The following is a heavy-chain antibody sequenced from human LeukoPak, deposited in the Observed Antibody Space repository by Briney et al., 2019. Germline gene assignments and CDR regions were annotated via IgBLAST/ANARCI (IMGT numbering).Heavy chain of an antibody. CDR3: SRNSRDGSCWDYFDS. CDR2: IYYRGSS. CDR1: GGSISSYY. Sequence: SETLSLTCTVSGGSISSYYWSWIRQPPGKGLEWIWYIYYRGSSNYNPSLKSRVTISVENTKKQFFFKLRSVAAADTAVSYLSRNSRDGSCWDYFDSWGQGTLVTVSS. V-gene: IGHV4-59*01. D-gene: IGHD6-19*01. J-gene: IGHJ4*02.